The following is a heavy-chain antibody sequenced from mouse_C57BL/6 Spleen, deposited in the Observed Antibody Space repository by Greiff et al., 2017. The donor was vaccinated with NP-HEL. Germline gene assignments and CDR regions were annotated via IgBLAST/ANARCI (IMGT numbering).Heavy chain of an antibody. J-gene: IGHJ2*01. CDR2: ISSGSSTI. V-gene: IGHV5-17*01. D-gene: IGHD2-3*01. CDR3: ARPFYDGYYTTDY. CDR1: GFTFSDYG. Sequence: DVMLVESGGGLVKPGGSLKLSCAASGFTFSDYGMHWVRQAPEKGLEWVAYISSGSSTIYYADTVKGRFTISRDNAKNTLFLQMTSLRSEDTAMYYCARPFYDGYYTTDYWGQGTTLTVSS.